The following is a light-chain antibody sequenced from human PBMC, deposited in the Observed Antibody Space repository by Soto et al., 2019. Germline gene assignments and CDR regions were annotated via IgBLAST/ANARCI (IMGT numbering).Light chain of an antibody. V-gene: IGLV2-14*01. CDR3: SSYTGTTTLVV. J-gene: IGLJ2*01. Sequence: QSALTQPASVSGSPGQSITISCTGTSSDVGGYNYVSWYQQHPGKAPKLIIYEVSNRPSGVSHRFSGSKSGNTASLTISGLQAEDEADYYCSSYTGTTTLVVFGGGTKVTVL. CDR2: EVS. CDR1: SSDVGGYNY.